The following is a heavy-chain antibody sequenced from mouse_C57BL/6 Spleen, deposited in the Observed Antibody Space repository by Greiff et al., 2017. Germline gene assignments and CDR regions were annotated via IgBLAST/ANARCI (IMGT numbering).Heavy chain of an antibody. D-gene: IGHD2-4*01. CDR3: AREEYDCGTSYWYCDV. CDR2: INPSNGGT. V-gene: IGHV1-53*01. Sequence: QVQLQQPGTELVKPGASVKLSCKASGYTFTSYWMHWVKQRPGQGLAWIGNINPSNGGTNYNEKFKSKATLTVDKSSSTAYMQLSSLTSEDSAVYYDAREEYDCGTSYWYCDVWGTGTTVTVAS. J-gene: IGHJ1*03. CDR1: GYTFTSYW.